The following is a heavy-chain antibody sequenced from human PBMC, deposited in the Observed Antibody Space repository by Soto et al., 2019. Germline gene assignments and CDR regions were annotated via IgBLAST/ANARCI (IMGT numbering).Heavy chain of an antibody. CDR3: ERDPGKMFDP. CDR1: GGSFSDSY. Sequence: TSETLSLTCAVYGGSFSDSYWSWIRQPPGKGLEWIGEINHSGTTNYNPSLKSRVTISVDTSKNQFSLKLSSVTAADTAVYYCERDPGKMFDPWGQGNPLTVSS. J-gene: IGHJ5*02. CDR2: INHSGTT. V-gene: IGHV4-34*01.